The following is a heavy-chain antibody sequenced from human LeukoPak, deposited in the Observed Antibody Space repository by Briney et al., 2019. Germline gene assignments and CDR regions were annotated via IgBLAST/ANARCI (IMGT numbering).Heavy chain of an antibody. Sequence: GGSLRLSCAASGFPFRSYAMNWVRQAPGKGLEWVSSISSSSSYIYYADSVKGRFTISRDNAKNSLYLQMNSLRAEDTAVYYCARDSRVVAAMDYYYGMDVWGQGTTVTVSS. CDR3: ARDSRVVAAMDYYYGMDV. D-gene: IGHD2-15*01. CDR2: ISSSSSYI. CDR1: GFPFRSYA. J-gene: IGHJ6*02. V-gene: IGHV3-21*01.